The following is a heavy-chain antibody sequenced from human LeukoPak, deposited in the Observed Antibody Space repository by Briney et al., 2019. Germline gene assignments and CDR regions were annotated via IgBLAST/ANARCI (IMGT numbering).Heavy chain of an antibody. J-gene: IGHJ3*02. CDR3: ARWNLDLAYDI. V-gene: IGHV4-59*08. D-gene: IGHD1-1*01. CDR1: GVSFSNYY. CDR2: IYSTGSI. Sequence: SETLSLTCTLSGVSFSNYYWTWLRQPPGKGLEWLGYIYSTGSISYNPSLESRVTISRDTSKNTFSLKLTSVTAADTSVYFCARWNLDLAYDIWGQGTMVTVSS.